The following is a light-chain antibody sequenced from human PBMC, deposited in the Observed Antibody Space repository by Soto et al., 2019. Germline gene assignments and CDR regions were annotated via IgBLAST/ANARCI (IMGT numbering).Light chain of an antibody. V-gene: IGKV3-11*01. J-gene: IGKJ1*01. Sequence: EIVLTQSPATLSSFPGDRVTLSCRASQYINTRLAWYQHRPGQAPRLLIYQTSIRAAGIPARFSASGTGTDFPLTISDEQPEDFAVYYCHQRQSWPRTFGQGTKVDI. CDR1: QYINTR. CDR3: HQRQSWPRT. CDR2: QTS.